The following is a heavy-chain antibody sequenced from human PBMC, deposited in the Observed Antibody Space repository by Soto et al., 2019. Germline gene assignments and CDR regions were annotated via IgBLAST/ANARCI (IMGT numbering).Heavy chain of an antibody. D-gene: IGHD2-15*01. Sequence: EVQLVESGGDLVQPGGSLRLSCEASGFTFSDFWMSWVSQAPGKGLDWVANIKHDGIEKYYVDSVEGRFTISRDNTKDSLYLQMNSLRVEDTAVYYCARGGSWGPDFWGQGTLVTVAS. CDR3: ARGGSWGPDF. V-gene: IGHV3-7*01. J-gene: IGHJ4*02. CDR1: GFTFSDFW. CDR2: IKHDGIEK.